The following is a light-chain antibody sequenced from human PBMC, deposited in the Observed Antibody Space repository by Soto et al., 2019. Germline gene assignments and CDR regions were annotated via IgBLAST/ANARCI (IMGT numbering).Light chain of an antibody. J-gene: IGLJ3*02. CDR2: RNN. V-gene: IGLV1-47*01. Sequence: QSVLTQPPSASGTPGQRVTISCSGSSSNIGSNYVYWYQQLPGTAPKLLIYRNNQRPSGVPDRFSGSKSGTSASLAISGLRSEDEADDYCAAWDDSLSRSRVFGGGTQLTVL. CDR1: SSNIGSNY. CDR3: AAWDDSLSRSRV.